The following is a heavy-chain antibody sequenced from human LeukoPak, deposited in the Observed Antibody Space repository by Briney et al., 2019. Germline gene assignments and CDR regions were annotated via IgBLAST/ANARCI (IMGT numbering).Heavy chain of an antibody. CDR1: GGSFSGYY. Sequence: SETLSLTCAVYGGSFSGYYWSWIRQPPGKGLEWIGEINHSGSTNYNPSLKSRVTISVDTSKNQFSLKLSSVTAADTAVYYCARRRPGYSSGWYFDYWGQGTLVTVSS. J-gene: IGHJ4*02. CDR3: ARRRPGYSSGWYFDY. V-gene: IGHV4-34*01. D-gene: IGHD6-19*01. CDR2: INHSGST.